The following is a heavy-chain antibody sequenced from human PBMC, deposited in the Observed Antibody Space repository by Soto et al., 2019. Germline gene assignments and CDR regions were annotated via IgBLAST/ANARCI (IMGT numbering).Heavy chain of an antibody. CDR3: ARVFGYQGYFDY. J-gene: IGHJ4*02. CDR2: INAGNGNT. D-gene: IGHD5-18*01. CDR1: GYTFTSYA. V-gene: IGHV1-3*05. Sequence: QVQLVQSGAEEKKPGASVKVSCKASGYTFTSYAMHWVRQAPGQRLEWMGWINAGNGNTKYSQKFQGRVTITRDTSASTAYMELSSLRSEDTAVYYCARVFGYQGYFDYWGPGTLVTVSS.